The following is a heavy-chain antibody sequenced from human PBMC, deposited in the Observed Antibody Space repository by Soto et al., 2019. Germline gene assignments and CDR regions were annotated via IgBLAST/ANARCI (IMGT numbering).Heavy chain of an antibody. J-gene: IGHJ4*02. CDR1: GGTFSSYA. D-gene: IGHD3-22*01. CDR2: IIPIFGTA. Sequence: QVQLVQSGAEVKKPGSSVKVSCKASGGTFSSYAISWVRQAPGQGLEWMGGIIPIFGTADYAQKSQGRVTITADESTSTASIELSSLRSEDTAVYYCASHYDSSGYYYRGLDYWGQGTLVTVSS. V-gene: IGHV1-69*12. CDR3: ASHYDSSGYYYRGLDY.